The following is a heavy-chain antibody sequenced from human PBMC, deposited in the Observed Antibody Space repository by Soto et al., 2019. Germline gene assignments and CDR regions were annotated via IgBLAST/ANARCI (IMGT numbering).Heavy chain of an antibody. J-gene: IGHJ4*02. CDR3: ARGGRTGHNHGVDYFDY. Sequence: PSETLSLTCAVYGGSFSGYYWTWIRQPPGTGLEWIGEINHSGSTNYNPSLKSRVTMSVDTSKNQFSLKLTSVTAADTAVYYCARGGRTGHNHGVDYFDYWGQG. V-gene: IGHV4-34*01. CDR1: GGSFSGYY. CDR2: INHSGST. D-gene: IGHD7-27*01.